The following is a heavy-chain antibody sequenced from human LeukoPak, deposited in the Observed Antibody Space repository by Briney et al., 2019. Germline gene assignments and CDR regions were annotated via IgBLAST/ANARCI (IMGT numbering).Heavy chain of an antibody. CDR1: GYTFTSYG. J-gene: IGHJ6*03. CDR2: ISAYNGNT. V-gene: IGHV1-18*01. CDR3: ARDLTGLLVNDYYYYYMDV. Sequence: ASVKVSCKASGYTFTSYGISWVRQAPGQGLEWMGWISAYNGNTNYAQKLQGRVTMTTDTSTSTAYMELRSLRSDDTAVYYCARDLTGLLVNDYYYYYMDVWGKGTTVTVSS. D-gene: IGHD3-22*01.